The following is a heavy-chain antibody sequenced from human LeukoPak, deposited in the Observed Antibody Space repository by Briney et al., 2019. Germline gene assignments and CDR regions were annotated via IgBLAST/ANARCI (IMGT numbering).Heavy chain of an antibody. D-gene: IGHD4-17*01. Sequence: PGGSLRLSCAASGFTFSSYSMNWVRQAPGKGLEWVSSISSSSSYIYYADSVKGRFTISRDNAKNSLYLKMNSLRAEDTAVYYCARGNGDYGEYFQHWGQGTLVTVSS. J-gene: IGHJ1*01. V-gene: IGHV3-21*01. CDR1: GFTFSSYS. CDR2: ISSSSSYI. CDR3: ARGNGDYGEYFQH.